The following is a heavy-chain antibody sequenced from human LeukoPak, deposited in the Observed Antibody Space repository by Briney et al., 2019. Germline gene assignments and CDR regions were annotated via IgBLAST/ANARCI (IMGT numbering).Heavy chain of an antibody. Sequence: GGSLRRSCAASGFTFDDYGMSWVRQAPGKGLECGSGINWNGGSTGYADSVKGPFTISRYNAKTSLYLQMNSLRAEDTALYYCARVVGYYYDSSGYYGAYYFDYWGQGTLVTVSS. CDR2: INWNGGST. CDR1: GFTFDDYG. CDR3: ARVVGYYYDSSGYYGAYYFDY. V-gene: IGHV3-20*04. D-gene: IGHD3-22*01. J-gene: IGHJ4*02.